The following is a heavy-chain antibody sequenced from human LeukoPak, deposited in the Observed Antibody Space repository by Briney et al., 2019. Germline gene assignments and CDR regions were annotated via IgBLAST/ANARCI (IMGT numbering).Heavy chain of an antibody. D-gene: IGHD1-26*01. CDR3: ARDRGYSGSYSGAFDI. Sequence: SETLSLTCTVSGGSISSYYWSWIRQPAGKRLEWIGRIYTSGSTNYNPSLKSRVTMSVDTSKNQFSLKLSSVTAADTAVYYCARDRGYSGSYSGAFDIWGQGTMVTVSS. V-gene: IGHV4-4*07. CDR2: IYTSGST. J-gene: IGHJ3*02. CDR1: GGSISSYY.